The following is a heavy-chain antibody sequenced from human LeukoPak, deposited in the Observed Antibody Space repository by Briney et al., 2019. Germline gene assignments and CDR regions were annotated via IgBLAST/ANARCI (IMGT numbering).Heavy chain of an antibody. J-gene: IGHJ4*02. V-gene: IGHV4-34*01. CDR3: ARGFVVAWEVLRV. D-gene: IGHD1-26*01. CDR1: GGSFSTYY. Sequence: PSETLSLTCAVDGGSFSTYYWSWVRQPPGKGLEWIGEITHSGSTDYNPSLKSRVTISVDTSKNQFSLKLTSVTAADTAVYYCARGFVVAWEVLRVWGQGTLVTVSS. CDR2: ITHSGST.